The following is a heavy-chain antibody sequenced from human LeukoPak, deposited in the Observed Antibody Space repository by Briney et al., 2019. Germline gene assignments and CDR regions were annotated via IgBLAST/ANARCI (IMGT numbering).Heavy chain of an antibody. Sequence: SVKVSCKASGGSFDVYTFHWVRLAPGQGLEWLGGIIPSVGRSYAQRFQGRVAFTADDSTRTVYMELSSLRSEDTAVYYCARDLTTMVRGVSSNWFDPWGQGTLVTVSS. CDR3: ARDLTTMVRGVSSNWFDP. V-gene: IGHV1-69*13. CDR1: GGSFDVYT. CDR2: IIPSVGR. D-gene: IGHD3-10*01. J-gene: IGHJ5*02.